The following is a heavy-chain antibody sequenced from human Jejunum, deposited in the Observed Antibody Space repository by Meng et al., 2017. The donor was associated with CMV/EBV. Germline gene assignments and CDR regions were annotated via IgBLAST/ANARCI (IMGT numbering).Heavy chain of an antibody. CDR3: ARDLPGVGVDY. D-gene: IGHD2-2*01. CDR1: GGSIRTYS. Sequence: QGQRQESGPGLVMPSETLSLTCSVSGGSIRTYSWTWIRQPAGKGLEWIGRISSSGSTNYNPSLNSRVTMSVDTSKNHFSLRLSSVTAADTAVYYCARDLPGVGVDYWGQGTLVTVSS. V-gene: IGHV4-4*07. CDR2: ISSSGST. J-gene: IGHJ4*02.